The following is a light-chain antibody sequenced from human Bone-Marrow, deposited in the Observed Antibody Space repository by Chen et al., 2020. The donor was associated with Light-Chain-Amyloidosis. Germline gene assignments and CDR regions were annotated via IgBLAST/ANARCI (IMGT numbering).Light chain of an antibody. V-gene: IGLV6-57*01. Sequence: NFMLTQPHSVSESPGKTVIISCTRSSGSIATNYVQWYQQRPGSSPTTVIYEDDQRPSGVPDRFSGSIDRSSNSASLANSGLKTEDEADYYCQSYQGSSQGVFGGGTKLTVL. CDR3: QSYQGSSQGV. J-gene: IGLJ3*02. CDR2: EDD. CDR1: SGSIATNY.